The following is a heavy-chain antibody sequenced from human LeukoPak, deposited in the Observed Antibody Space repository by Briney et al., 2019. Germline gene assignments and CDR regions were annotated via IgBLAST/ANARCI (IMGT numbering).Heavy chain of an antibody. CDR2: IDPSDSYT. D-gene: IGHD1-26*01. J-gene: IGHJ4*02. Sequence: GESLKISCKASGYSFTSLYISWVRQMPGKGLEWMGRIDPSDSYTDYSPAFEGHVTISVDQSINTAYLQWSSLKASDTAMYYCARQIEAGATPPFDYWGQGTLVTVSS. V-gene: IGHV5-10-1*01. CDR3: ARQIEAGATPPFDY. CDR1: GYSFTSLY.